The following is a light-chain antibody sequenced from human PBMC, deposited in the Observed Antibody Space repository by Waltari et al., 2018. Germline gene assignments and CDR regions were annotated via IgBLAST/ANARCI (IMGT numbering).Light chain of an antibody. Sequence: QSALTQPASVSGSPGHSITIPCTGTSSDVGRYDLLPWDQHHPCKAPKLMFYEVYKRPSGVSNRFSASKSGNTAYLTISGLQAEDEADYYCCSYVGSSTFTFGGGTKLTVL. CDR2: EVY. CDR3: CSYVGSSTFT. CDR1: SSDVGRYDL. V-gene: IGLV2-23*02. J-gene: IGLJ2*01.